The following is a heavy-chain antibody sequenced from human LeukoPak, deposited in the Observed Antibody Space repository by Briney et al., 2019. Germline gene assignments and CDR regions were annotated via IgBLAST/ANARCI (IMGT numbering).Heavy chain of an antibody. CDR2: INPSGGST. D-gene: IGHD6-13*01. CDR3: ARALGRIAAAGTRYFDY. CDR1: GYTFTSYD. Sequence: ASVKVSCKASGYTFTSYDINWVRQATGQGLEWMGIINPSGGSTSYAQKFQGRVTMTRDTSTSTVYMELSSLRSEDTAVYYCARALGRIAAAGTRYFDYWGQGTLVTVSS. V-gene: IGHV1-46*01. J-gene: IGHJ4*02.